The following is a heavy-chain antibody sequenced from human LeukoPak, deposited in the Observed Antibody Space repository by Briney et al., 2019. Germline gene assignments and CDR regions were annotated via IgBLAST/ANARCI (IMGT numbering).Heavy chain of an antibody. V-gene: IGHV4-59*01. D-gene: IGHD6-19*01. CDR2: IYYSGST. CDR1: GGFISSYY. CDR3: ARAYSSGWFRRVFDS. Sequence: SETLSLTCTGSGGFISSYYWSWIRQPPGKGLEWIGYIYYSGSTNYNPSLKSRVTISVDTSKNQCSLKLSSVTAADTAVYYCARAYSSGWFRRVFDSWGQGTLVTVSS. J-gene: IGHJ4*02.